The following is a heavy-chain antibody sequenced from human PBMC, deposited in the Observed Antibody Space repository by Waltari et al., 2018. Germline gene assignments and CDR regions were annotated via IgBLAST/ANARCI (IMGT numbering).Heavy chain of an antibody. CDR3: ARELIFGVVIIRPYYYYGMDV. CDR1: GYSISSGYY. Sequence: QVQLQESGPGLVKPSETLSLTCAVSGYSISSGYYWGWIRPPPGQGPEWIGSIYHSGSTYYNPSLKSRVTISVDTSKNQFSLKLSSVTAADTAVYYCARELIFGVVIIRPYYYYGMDVWGQGTTVTVSS. D-gene: IGHD3-3*01. CDR2: IYHSGST. V-gene: IGHV4-38-2*02. J-gene: IGHJ6*02.